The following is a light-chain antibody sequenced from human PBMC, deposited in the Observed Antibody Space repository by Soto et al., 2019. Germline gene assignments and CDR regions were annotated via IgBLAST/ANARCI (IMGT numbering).Light chain of an antibody. CDR1: SSDIGAGYD. CDR2: GNT. CDR3: QSYDSSLRHYV. J-gene: IGLJ1*01. Sequence: QSVLTQPPSVSGAPGQRVTISCTRSSSDIGAGYDVHWYQQLPGKAPTLLIYGNTKRPSGVPDRFSGSRSGTSASLAITGLQAEDEADYYCQSYDSSLRHYVFGTGTKVTVL. V-gene: IGLV1-40*01.